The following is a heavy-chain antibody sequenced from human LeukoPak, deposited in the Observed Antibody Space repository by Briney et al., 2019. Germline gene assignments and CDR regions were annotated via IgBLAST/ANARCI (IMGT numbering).Heavy chain of an antibody. CDR1: GFIFRSYW. Sequence: GGSLRLSCAASGFIFRSYWMVWVRQAPGKGLEWVASIDEHGFKTYYAASVTGRFTISKDTAKNSLDLQMNSLRAEDTAVYYCARDGITCTRDYWGQGALVTVSS. V-gene: IGHV3-7*01. CDR3: ARDGITCTRDY. J-gene: IGHJ4*02. D-gene: IGHD1-7*01. CDR2: IDEHGFKT.